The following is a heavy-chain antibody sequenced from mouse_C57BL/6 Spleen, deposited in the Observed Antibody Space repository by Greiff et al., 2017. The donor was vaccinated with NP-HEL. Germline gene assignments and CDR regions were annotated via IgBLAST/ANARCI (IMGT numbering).Heavy chain of an antibody. CDR1: GFNIKDDY. D-gene: IGHD1-1*01. CDR2: IDPENGDT. CDR3: TTHGSRFAY. Sequence: VQLQQSGAELVRPGASVKLSCTASGFNIKDDYMHWVKQRPEQGLEWIGWIDPENGDTEYASKFQGKATITADTSTNTAYLKHSSLTSEDTAVYYCTTHGSRFAYWGQGTLVTVSA. V-gene: IGHV14-4*01. J-gene: IGHJ3*01.